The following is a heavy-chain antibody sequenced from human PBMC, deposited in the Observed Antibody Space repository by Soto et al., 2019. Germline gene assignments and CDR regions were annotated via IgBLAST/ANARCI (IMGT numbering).Heavy chain of an antibody. CDR2: LSYLGTT. Sequence: QLHLQESGPGLVKPSETLSLTCTVSNDSIRSGTYYWAWIRQPPGRGLEWMGSLSYLGTTDYNPXLXSRVTISXDASKNQFSLKLTSVTAAXXXXXYCATGRSDSGWYXXXFWGRGTLVTVSS. D-gene: IGHD6-19*01. CDR3: ATGRSDSGWYXXXF. V-gene: IGHV4-39*01. J-gene: IGHJ4*01. CDR1: NDSIRSGTYY.